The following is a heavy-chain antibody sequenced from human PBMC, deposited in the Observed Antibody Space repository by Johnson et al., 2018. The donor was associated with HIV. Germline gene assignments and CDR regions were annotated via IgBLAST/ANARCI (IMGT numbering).Heavy chain of an antibody. D-gene: IGHD1-26*01. CDR2: ISYDGNNK. V-gene: IGHV3-30-3*01. CDR3: AKELGDAVGTTHDAFDI. CDR1: GFTFSSYA. J-gene: IGHJ3*02. Sequence: QVQLVESGGGVVQPGRSLRLSCAASGFTFSSYAMHWVRQAPGKGLEWVAIISYDGNNKYYADSVKGRFTISRDNSKNTLYLQMNSLRAEDTAVYYCAKELGDAVGTTHDAFDIWGQGTMVTVSS.